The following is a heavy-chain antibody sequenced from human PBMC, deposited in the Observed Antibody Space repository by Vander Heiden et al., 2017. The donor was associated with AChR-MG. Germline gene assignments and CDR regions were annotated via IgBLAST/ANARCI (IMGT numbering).Heavy chain of an antibody. V-gene: IGHV1-2*02. CDR2: INPNSAGT. D-gene: IGHD1-26*01. J-gene: IGHJ3*02. CDR3: ARERSATATDDGFDI. CDR1: GYTLTAYY. Sequence: QVQLVPSGAEVKKLGAPVKVSCKASGYTLTAYYMHSMRRAHGAGLKWSGWINPNSAGTKYAQMFQGRVTMTTYPSINTAYMELSRLRSDDTAVYYCARERSATATDDGFDIWGQGTMVAVSS.